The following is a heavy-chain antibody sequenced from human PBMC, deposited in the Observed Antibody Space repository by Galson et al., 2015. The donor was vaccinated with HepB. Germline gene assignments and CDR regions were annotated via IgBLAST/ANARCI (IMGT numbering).Heavy chain of an antibody. CDR1: GFTFSSHN. CDR2: VSLTGGAT. V-gene: IGHV3-74*01. Sequence: SLRLSCAASGFTFSSHNMHWVRQAPGKGLVWVSVVSLTGGATIYADSVKGRFTISRDNAKNIVYLQMNSLRAEDTAMYYCAREIVTLPGAFDYWGQGTQVTVSS. J-gene: IGHJ4*02. D-gene: IGHD2-2*01. CDR3: AREIVTLPGAFDY.